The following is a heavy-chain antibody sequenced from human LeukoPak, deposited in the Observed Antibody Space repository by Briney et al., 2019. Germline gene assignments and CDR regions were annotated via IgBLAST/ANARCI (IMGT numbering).Heavy chain of an antibody. V-gene: IGHV4-4*02. Sequence: SETLSLTCAVSGGSISSSNWWSWVRQPPGKGLEWIGEIYHSGSTNYNPSLKSRVTISVDKSKNQFSLKLSSVTAADTAVYYCARAQLYYYDSSGYYDYWGQGTLVTVSS. D-gene: IGHD3-22*01. CDR1: GGSISSSNW. CDR2: IYHSGST. J-gene: IGHJ4*02. CDR3: ARAQLYYYDSSGYYDY.